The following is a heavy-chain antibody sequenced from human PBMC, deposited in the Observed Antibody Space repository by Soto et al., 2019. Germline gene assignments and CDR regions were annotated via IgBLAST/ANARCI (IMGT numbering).Heavy chain of an antibody. V-gene: IGHV1-3*01. CDR1: GYTFTSYA. D-gene: IGHD2-2*01. Sequence: QVQLVQSGAEVKKPGASVKVSCKASGYTFTSYAMHWVRQAPGQRLEWMGWINAGNGNTKYSQKFQGRVTITRDTSASTVYMELSTLRSEDTAVYYCASSVVVPTAPDYWGQGTLVTVSS. CDR3: ASSVVVPTAPDY. J-gene: IGHJ4*02. CDR2: INAGNGNT.